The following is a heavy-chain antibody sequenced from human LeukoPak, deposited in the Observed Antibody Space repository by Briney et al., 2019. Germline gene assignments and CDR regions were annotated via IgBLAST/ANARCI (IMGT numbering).Heavy chain of an antibody. CDR3: ARRSLTTGGHAFDV. CDR2: MSGSGI. CDR1: GFTFSDHN. J-gene: IGHJ3*01. V-gene: IGHV3-11*01. D-gene: IGHD1-1*01. Sequence: GGSLRLTCATTGFTFSDHNMGWMRQAPGKGLEWTSYMSGSGIYYADSVKGRFTISRDNAKNSLYLQMSSLRAEDSAVYFSARRSLTTGGHAFDVWGQGTFVTVSS.